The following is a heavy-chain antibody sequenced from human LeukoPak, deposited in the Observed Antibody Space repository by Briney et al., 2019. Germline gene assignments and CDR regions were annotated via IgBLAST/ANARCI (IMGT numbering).Heavy chain of an antibody. D-gene: IGHD4-17*01. CDR2: INPNSGGT. CDR1: GYTFTGYY. J-gene: IGHJ4*02. V-gene: IGHV1-2*06. CDR3: ARDRGLGYGDYVDY. Sequence: ASVTVSCTASGYTFTGYYMHWVRQAPRQGLEWMGRINPNSGGTNYAQKFQGRVTMTRDTSISTAYMELSRLRSDDTAVYYCARDRGLGYGDYVDYWGQGTLVTVSS.